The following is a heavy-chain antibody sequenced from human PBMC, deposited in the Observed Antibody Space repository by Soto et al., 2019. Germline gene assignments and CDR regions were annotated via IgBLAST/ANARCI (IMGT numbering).Heavy chain of an antibody. V-gene: IGHV3-21*06. CDR3: ARTAVTTYHFFDY. D-gene: IGHD4-17*01. J-gene: IGHJ4*02. CDR1: GFTFSSFD. Sequence: PGGSLRLSCATSGFTFSSFDMGWVRQAPGKGLEWVSSIHRASTYIYYADSVRGRFTISRDNAKSSLYLQMNSLTVEDTAVYYCARTAVTTYHFFDYWGQGALVTV. CDR2: IHRASTYI.